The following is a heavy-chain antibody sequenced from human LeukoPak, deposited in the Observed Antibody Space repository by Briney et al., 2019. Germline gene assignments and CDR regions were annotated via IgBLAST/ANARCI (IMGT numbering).Heavy chain of an antibody. CDR3: AREFITMVRGVRYSDY. CDR2: ISYDGSNK. Sequence: GGSLRLSCAASGFTFSSYAMHWVRQAPGKGLEWVAVISYDGSNKYYADSVKGRFTISRDNSKNTLYLQMNSLRAEDTAVYYCAREFITMVRGVRYSDYWGQGTLVTVSS. V-gene: IGHV3-30-3*01. J-gene: IGHJ4*02. CDR1: GFTFSSYA. D-gene: IGHD3-10*01.